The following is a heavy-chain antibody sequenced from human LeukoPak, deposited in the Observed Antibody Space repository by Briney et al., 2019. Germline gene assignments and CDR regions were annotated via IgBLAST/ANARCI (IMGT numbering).Heavy chain of an antibody. CDR1: GYTFTGYY. V-gene: IGHV1-2*02. D-gene: IGHD2-2*01. CDR3: ARANPLYCSSTTCLFDY. CDR2: INPKSGDT. J-gene: IGHJ4*02. Sequence: ASVKVSCKASGYTFTGYYIHWVRQAPGQGCESMGWINPKSGDTNYAQKFQRRVTMTRDTSISTAHMELSRLRSDDTAVYYCARANPLYCSSTTCLFDYWGEGTLVTVSS.